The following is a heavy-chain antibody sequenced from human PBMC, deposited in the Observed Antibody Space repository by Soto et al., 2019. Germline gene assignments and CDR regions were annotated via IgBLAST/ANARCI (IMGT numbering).Heavy chain of an antibody. CDR3: ARDPSPIVLAPGAEIWFDP. V-gene: IGHV1-69*02. Sequence: ASVKVSCKASGGTFSSYTISWVRQAPGQGLEWMGRIIPILGIINYAQKFQGRVTITADKSTSTAYMELSSLRSEDTAVFYCARDPSPIVLAPGAEIWFDPWGQGTLVTVSS. CDR1: GGTFSSYT. CDR2: IIPILGII. D-gene: IGHD2-2*01. J-gene: IGHJ5*02.